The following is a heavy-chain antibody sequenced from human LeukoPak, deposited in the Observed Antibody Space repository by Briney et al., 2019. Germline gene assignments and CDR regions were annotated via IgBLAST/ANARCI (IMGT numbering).Heavy chain of an antibody. Sequence: ASVKVSCKASGYTFTGYYMYWVRQAPGQGLEWMGWINPNSGGTNSSQKFQDRVTLTRDTSISTAYMELSSLRSDDTAVYYCARAYGSGTSYHPDYWGQGTLVTVSS. CDR3: ARAYGSGTSYHPDY. J-gene: IGHJ4*02. CDR2: INPNSGGT. CDR1: GYTFTGYY. V-gene: IGHV1-2*02. D-gene: IGHD3-10*01.